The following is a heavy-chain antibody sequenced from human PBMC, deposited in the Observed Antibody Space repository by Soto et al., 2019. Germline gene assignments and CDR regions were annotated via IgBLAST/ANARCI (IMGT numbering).Heavy chain of an antibody. J-gene: IGHJ5*02. CDR2: IYSSENT. V-gene: IGHV4-39*01. Sequence: PSETLSLTCTVSGGSVSSSSYSWGGIRQSPGKGLEWIGTIYSSENTYYNPSLMSRVTISVDTSKNEFSLKLSSVTAADSAVYYCARLGAYYQSLDPWGPGTLVTVSS. CDR3: ARLGAYYQSLDP. CDR1: GGSVSSSSYS. D-gene: IGHD2-21*01.